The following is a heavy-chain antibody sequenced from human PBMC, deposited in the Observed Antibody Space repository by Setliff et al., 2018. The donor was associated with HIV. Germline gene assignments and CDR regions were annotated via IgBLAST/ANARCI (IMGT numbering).Heavy chain of an antibody. Sequence: SETLSLTCTVSGGSISSDSYYWGWIRQPPGKGLESIGTLFYNGATYYSPSLKGRVIISVDTSKNQFSLRLTSVTAAGTAVYYCARHFRYPGIAVAGIDYWGQGTLVTVSS. V-gene: IGHV4-39*01. D-gene: IGHD6-19*01. CDR2: LFYNGAT. CDR1: GGSISSDSYY. CDR3: ARHFRYPGIAVAGIDY. J-gene: IGHJ4*01.